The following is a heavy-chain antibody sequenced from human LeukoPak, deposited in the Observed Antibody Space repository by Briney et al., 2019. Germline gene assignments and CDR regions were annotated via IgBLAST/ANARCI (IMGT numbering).Heavy chain of an antibody. D-gene: IGHD3-9*01. CDR2: IGGSGGST. J-gene: IGHJ3*02. V-gene: IGHV3-23*01. CDR1: GFTLSSYA. CDR3: ANTASYTYYDILTGYSGGLGAFDI. Sequence: GGSLRLSCAASGFTLSSYAMSWVRQAPGKGLEWFSAIGGSGGSTYYADSVKGRFTISRDNSKNTLYLQMNSLRAEDTAVYYCANTASYTYYDILTGYSGGLGAFDIWGQGTMVTVSS.